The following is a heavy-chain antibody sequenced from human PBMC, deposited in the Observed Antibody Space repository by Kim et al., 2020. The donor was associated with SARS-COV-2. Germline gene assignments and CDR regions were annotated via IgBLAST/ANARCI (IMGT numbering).Heavy chain of an antibody. CDR3: AREYGDYQRKGFDI. Sequence: ADSVKGRFTISRDNAKNSLYLQMNSLRAEDTAVYYCAREYGDYQRKGFDIWGQGTMVTVSS. D-gene: IGHD4-17*01. V-gene: IGHV3-21*01. J-gene: IGHJ3*02.